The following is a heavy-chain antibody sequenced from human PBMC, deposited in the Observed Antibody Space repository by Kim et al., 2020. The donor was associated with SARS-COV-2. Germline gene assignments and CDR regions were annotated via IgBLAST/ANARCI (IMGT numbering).Heavy chain of an antibody. Sequence: SETLSLTCIVSGGSIGSRTYYWGWIRQPPGKGLEWIGTIDFRGSIHYNPSLKSRLTMSVDMTRNQFSLILSSVTTADTAVYYCARHSNRVMRAFDVWGQETTVTVSS. V-gene: IGHV4-39*01. J-gene: IGHJ3*01. D-gene: IGHD2-21*01. CDR2: IDFRGSI. CDR1: GGSIGSRTYY. CDR3: ARHSNRVMRAFDV.